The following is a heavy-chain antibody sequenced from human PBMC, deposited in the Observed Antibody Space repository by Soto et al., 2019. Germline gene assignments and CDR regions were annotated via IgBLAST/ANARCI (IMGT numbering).Heavy chain of an antibody. CDR3: SRGRPYIAAGVYYYYGMDV. CDR1: GYTFTSYG. J-gene: IGHJ6*02. D-gene: IGHD6-6*01. CDR2: ISAYNGNT. Sequence: QVQLVQSGAEVKKPGASVKVSCKASGYTFTSYGISWVRQAPGQGLEWMGWISAYNGNTNYAQKLQGRVTMTTDTSTSTAYMELRSLRSDDTAVYYCSRGRPYIAAGVYYYYGMDVWGQGTTVTVSS. V-gene: IGHV1-18*01.